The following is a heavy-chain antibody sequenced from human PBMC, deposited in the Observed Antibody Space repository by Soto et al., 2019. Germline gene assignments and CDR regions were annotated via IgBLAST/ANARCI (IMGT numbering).Heavy chain of an antibody. CDR3: ARASGSYSDLDY. CDR2: ISAYNGNT. J-gene: IGHJ4*02. D-gene: IGHD1-26*01. CDR1: GYTFASYG. Sequence: ASVKVSCKASGYTFASYGISWVRQAPGQGLEWMGWISAYNGNTNYVQRLQGRVALTADSSTSTAYMELRSLRSDDTAVYYCARASGSYSDLDYWGQGTLVTVSS. V-gene: IGHV1-18*01.